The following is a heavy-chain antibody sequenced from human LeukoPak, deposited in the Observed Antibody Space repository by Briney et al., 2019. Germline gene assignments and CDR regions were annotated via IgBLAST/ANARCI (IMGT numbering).Heavy chain of an antibody. D-gene: IGHD2-2*01. CDR3: ARTGCSSTSCSKEAFDI. CDR1: GFTFSSYA. J-gene: IGHJ3*02. Sequence: GRSLRLSCAASGFTFSSYAMHWVRQAPGKGLEWVAVISYDGSNKYYADSVKGRFTISRDNSKNTLYLQMNSLRAEDTAVFYCARTGCSSTSCSKEAFDIWGQGTMVTVSS. CDR2: ISYDGSNK. V-gene: IGHV3-30-3*01.